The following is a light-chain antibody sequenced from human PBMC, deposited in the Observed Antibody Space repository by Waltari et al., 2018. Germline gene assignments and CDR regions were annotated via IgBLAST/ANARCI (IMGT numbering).Light chain of an antibody. CDR2: DVT. J-gene: IGLJ3*02. CDR1: SSDVGGYNY. Sequence: QSALTQPRSVSGSPGQSVTISCTGTSSDVGGYNYVSWYQHHPGKAPQLIIYDVTKRPSGVPDRFSASKADNTASLTSSGLQAEDEADYYCCSYAGSITFWVFGGGTKLTVL. CDR3: CSYAGSITFWV. V-gene: IGLV2-11*01.